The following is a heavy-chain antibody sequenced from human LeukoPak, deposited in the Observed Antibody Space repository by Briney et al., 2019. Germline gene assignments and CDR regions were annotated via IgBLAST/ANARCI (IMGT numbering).Heavy chain of an antibody. V-gene: IGHV3-21*01. D-gene: IGHD3-3*01. CDR2: ISSSSSYI. CDR3: ALGFGVVGRAGYMDV. J-gene: IGHJ6*03. Sequence: PGGSLRLSCAASGFTFSSYSMNWVRQAPGKGLEWVSSISSSSSYIYYADSVKGRFTISRDNAKNSLYLQMNSLRAEATAVYYCALGFGVVGRAGYMDVWGKGTTVTVSS. CDR1: GFTFSSYS.